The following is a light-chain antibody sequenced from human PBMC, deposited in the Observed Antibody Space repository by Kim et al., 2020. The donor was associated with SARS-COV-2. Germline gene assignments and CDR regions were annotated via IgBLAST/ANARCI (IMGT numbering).Light chain of an antibody. V-gene: IGKV3-15*01. J-gene: IGKJ2*01. CDR1: QSVSSN. Sequence: SVSPGERATLSCRASQSVSSNLAWYQQKPGQAPRLLIYAASTGATGIPASFSGSGSGTEFTLTISSLQSEDFAVYYCQQYNNWPHTFGQGTKLEI. CDR2: AAS. CDR3: QQYNNWPHT.